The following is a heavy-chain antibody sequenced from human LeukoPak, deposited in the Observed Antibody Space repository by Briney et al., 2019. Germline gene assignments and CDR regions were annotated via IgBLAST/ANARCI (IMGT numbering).Heavy chain of an antibody. CDR2: IKQDGSEK. CDR3: ASQRYNWNSNWFDP. Sequence: GGSLRLSCAASGFTFSTYWMTWVRQAPGKGLEWVANIKQDGSEKYYVDSVKGRFTISRDNAKNSPFLQMNSLRAEDTAVYYCASQRYNWNSNWFDPWGQGTLVTVSS. J-gene: IGHJ5*02. D-gene: IGHD1-7*01. V-gene: IGHV3-7*01. CDR1: GFTFSTYW.